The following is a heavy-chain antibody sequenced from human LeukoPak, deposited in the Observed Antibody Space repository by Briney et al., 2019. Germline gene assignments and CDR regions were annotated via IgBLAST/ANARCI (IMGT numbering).Heavy chain of an antibody. CDR3: ARRRELLSWFDP. CDR1: GFTFSTYG. CDR2: IRNDGSNE. D-gene: IGHD1-26*01. J-gene: IGHJ5*02. Sequence: GGSLRLSCAASGFTFSTYGVHWVRQAPGKGLEWVAFIRNDGSNEYYADSVKGRFTISRDNAKNSLYLQMNSLRAEDTALYSCARRRELLSWFDPWGQGTLVTVSS. V-gene: IGHV3-30*02.